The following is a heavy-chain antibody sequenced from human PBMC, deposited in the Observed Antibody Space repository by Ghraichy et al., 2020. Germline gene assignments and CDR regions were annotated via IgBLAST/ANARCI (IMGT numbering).Heavy chain of an antibody. V-gene: IGHV4-59*01. CDR1: GGSISSYY. CDR3: ARGGTGTTGDP. D-gene: IGHD1-7*01. Sequence: SETLSLTCTVSGGSISSYYWSWIRQPPGKGLEWIGYIYYSGSTNYNPSLKSRVTISVDTSKNQFSLKLSSVTAADTAVYYCARGGTGTTGDPWGQGTLVXVSS. CDR2: IYYSGST. J-gene: IGHJ5*02.